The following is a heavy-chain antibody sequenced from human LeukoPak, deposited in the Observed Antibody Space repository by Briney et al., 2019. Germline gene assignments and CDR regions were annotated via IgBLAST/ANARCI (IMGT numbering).Heavy chain of an antibody. J-gene: IGHJ1*01. CDR1: GFTFSSYW. V-gene: IGHV3-74*01. D-gene: IGHD3-22*01. CDR3: ARAPSEIGGYYPEYFRH. CDR2: IKSDGST. Sequence: GGSLRLSCAASGFTFSSYWMHWVRQAPGKGLVWVSRIKSDGSTNYADSVKGRFTISRDNAKNTVSLKMNSLRAEDTGVYYCARAPSEIGGYYPEYFRHWGQGTLVTVSS.